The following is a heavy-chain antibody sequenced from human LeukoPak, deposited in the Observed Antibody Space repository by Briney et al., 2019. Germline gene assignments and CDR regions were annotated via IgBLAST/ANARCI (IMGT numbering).Heavy chain of an antibody. D-gene: IGHD3-22*01. CDR1: GGSIRGYY. V-gene: IGHV4-59*12. CDR3: ARDGASYYYDSSGNYYVPRWFDP. CDR2: IYYSGIT. J-gene: IGHJ5*02. Sequence: SETLSLTCTVSGGSIRGYYWSWIRQPPGKGLEYIGYIYYSGITNYNPSLKSRVTISVDTSKNQFSLQLTSVTAADTAVYYCARDGASYYYDSSGNYYVPRWFDPGAREPWSPSPQ.